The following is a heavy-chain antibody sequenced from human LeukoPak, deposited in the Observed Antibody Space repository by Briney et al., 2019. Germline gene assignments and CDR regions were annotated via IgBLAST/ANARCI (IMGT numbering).Heavy chain of an antibody. V-gene: IGHV3-15*07. CDR2: IASKTDGGAT. D-gene: IGHD3-10*01. CDR3: TTGIRGD. J-gene: IGHJ4*02. CDR1: GLTVTNAW. Sequence: GGSLRLSCSASGLTVTNAWMNWVRQAPGEGLDWVGRIASKTDGGATDYAAPVKGRFTISRDDSKNTLNLQMNSLKTEDTAAYYCTTGIRGDWGQGTLVTVSS.